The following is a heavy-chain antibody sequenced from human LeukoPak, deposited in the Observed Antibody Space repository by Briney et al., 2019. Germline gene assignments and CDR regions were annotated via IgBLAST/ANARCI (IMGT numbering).Heavy chain of an antibody. D-gene: IGHD6-13*01. CDR3: ATMSSSWYHH. V-gene: IGHV4-4*08. J-gene: IGHJ4*02. CDR1: GGSFSGYY. CDR2: IYTSGST. Sequence: PSETLSLTCAVYGGSFSGYYWGWIRQPPGKGLEWIGRIYTSGSTNYNPSLKSRVTISVDTSKNQFSLKLSSVTAADTAVYYCATMSSSWYHHWGRGTLVTVSS.